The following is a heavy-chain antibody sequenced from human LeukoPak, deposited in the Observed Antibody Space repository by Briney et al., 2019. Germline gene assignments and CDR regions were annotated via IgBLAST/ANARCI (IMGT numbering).Heavy chain of an antibody. CDR3: ARGHSAFDY. Sequence: GRSLRLSCAASGFTFSSYGMHWVRQAPGKGLEWVAVISYDGSNKYYADSVKGRFTISRDNAKNSLYLQMNSLRAEDTAVYYCARGHSAFDYWGQGTLVTVSS. V-gene: IGHV3-30*03. CDR2: ISYDGSNK. J-gene: IGHJ4*02. CDR1: GFTFSSYG.